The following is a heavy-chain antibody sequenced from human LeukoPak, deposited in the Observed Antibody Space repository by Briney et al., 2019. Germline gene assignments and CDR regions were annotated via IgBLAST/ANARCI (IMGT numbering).Heavy chain of an antibody. CDR1: GYTFTDYY. Sequence: ASVKVFCKASGYTFTDYYLHWVRQAPGPGLEWMGWINPNSGATNYAQNFQGRVTITRDTSTSTAYMELSSLTSDDTAVYYCARPTLQTLGAWGQGTLVTVSS. CDR3: ARPTLQTLGA. CDR2: INPNSGAT. D-gene: IGHD3-10*01. V-gene: IGHV1-2*02. J-gene: IGHJ5*02.